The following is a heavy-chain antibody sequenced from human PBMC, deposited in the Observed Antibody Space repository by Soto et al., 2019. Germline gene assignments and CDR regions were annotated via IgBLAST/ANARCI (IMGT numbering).Heavy chain of an antibody. Sequence: EVQLVESGGGLVQPGGSLRLSCAASGFTFSSYWMSWVRQAPGKGLEWVANIKQDGSEKYYVDSVKGRFTISRDNAKNSLYLQMNSLRAEDTAVYYCARGKRAYCSSTSCDDYYFDYWGQGTLVTVSS. D-gene: IGHD2-2*01. CDR2: IKQDGSEK. V-gene: IGHV3-7*05. J-gene: IGHJ4*02. CDR1: GFTFSSYW. CDR3: ARGKRAYCSSTSCDDYYFDY.